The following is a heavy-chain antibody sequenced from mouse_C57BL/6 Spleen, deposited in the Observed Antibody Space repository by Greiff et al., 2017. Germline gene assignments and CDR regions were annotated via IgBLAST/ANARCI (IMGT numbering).Heavy chain of an antibody. CDR3: ASHYYYGSSNWYFDV. CDR2: INPNNGGT. CDR1: GYTFTDYN. D-gene: IGHD1-1*01. J-gene: IGHJ1*03. Sequence: VQLQQSGPELVKPGASVKMSCKASGYTFTDYNMHWVKQSHGKSLEWIGYINPNNGGTSYNQKFKGKATLTVNKSSSTAYMELRSLTSEDSAVYYCASHYYYGSSNWYFDVWGTGTTVTVSS. V-gene: IGHV1-22*01.